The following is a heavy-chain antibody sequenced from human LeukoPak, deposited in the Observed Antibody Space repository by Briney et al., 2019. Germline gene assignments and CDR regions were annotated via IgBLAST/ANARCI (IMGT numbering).Heavy chain of an antibody. V-gene: IGHV3-7*01. CDR3: ASQQDLEYSLSSGGYYFDH. CDR2: IKYDGSES. Sequence: GGSLRLSCAASGLNNKFWMSWVRQAPGKGLEWVANIKYDGSESHYVDSVKGRFTISRDNATMSVYLQMNSLKAEDTAVYYCASQQDLEYSLSSGGYYFDHWGQGLLVTVSS. CDR1: GLNNKFW. J-gene: IGHJ4*02. D-gene: IGHD2-15*01.